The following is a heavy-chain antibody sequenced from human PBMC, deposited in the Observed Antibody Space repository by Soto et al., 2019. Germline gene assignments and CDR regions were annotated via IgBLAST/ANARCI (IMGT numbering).Heavy chain of an antibody. V-gene: IGHV4-31*03. Sequence: QVRLEESGPGLGKPSETLSLICSVSGGSVNNADYFWSLIRHYPKNGPEGIGYIYYSGSTRYNPSFKTRATLSIDTSKNQFSLRLNSVTVADTAVYFCARDADYGGSRGGMDVWGRGTTVTVSS. D-gene: IGHD4-17*01. CDR2: IYYSGST. CDR1: GGSVNNADYF. CDR3: ARDADYGGSRGGMDV. J-gene: IGHJ6*02.